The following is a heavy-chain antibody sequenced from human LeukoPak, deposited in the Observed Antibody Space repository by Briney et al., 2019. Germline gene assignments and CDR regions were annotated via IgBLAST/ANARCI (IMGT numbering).Heavy chain of an antibody. J-gene: IGHJ4*02. V-gene: IGHV3-9*01. CDR2: ISWNSGSI. CDR1: GFTFDDYA. CDR3: AKDIRWFGELLGPFDY. Sequence: GRSLRLSCAASGFTFDDYAMHWVRQAPGKGLEWVSGISWNSGSIGYADSVKGRFTISRDNAKNSLYLQMNSLRAEDTALYYCAKDIRWFGELLGPFDYWGQGTLVTVSS. D-gene: IGHD3-10*01.